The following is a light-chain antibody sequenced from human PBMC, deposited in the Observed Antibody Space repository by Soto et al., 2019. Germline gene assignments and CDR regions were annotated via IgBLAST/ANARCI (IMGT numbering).Light chain of an antibody. Sequence: EIAMTQSPATLSVSPGDRATLSCRASQSVSSKLAWYQQKPGQAPKLLIYDASTRATGIPARFSGSGSGTEFTLTISSLQSEDFAVYYCQQFNNWPRTFGQGTKVEIE. J-gene: IGKJ1*01. CDR3: QQFNNWPRT. V-gene: IGKV3-15*01. CDR1: QSVSSK. CDR2: DAS.